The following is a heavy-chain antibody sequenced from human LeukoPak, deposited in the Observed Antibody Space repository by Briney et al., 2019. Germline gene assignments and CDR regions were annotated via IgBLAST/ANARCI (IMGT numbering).Heavy chain of an antibody. Sequence: ASVKVSCKASGYTFTGYYMHWVRQAPGQGLEWMGRINPNSGGTNYAQKFQGRVTMTRDTSISTAYMELSSLRSEDTAVYYCARGSRYDFWSGYYTSLDYWGQGTLVTVSS. CDR2: INPNSGGT. CDR1: GYTFTGYY. J-gene: IGHJ4*02. CDR3: ARGSRYDFWSGYYTSLDY. V-gene: IGHV1-2*06. D-gene: IGHD3-3*01.